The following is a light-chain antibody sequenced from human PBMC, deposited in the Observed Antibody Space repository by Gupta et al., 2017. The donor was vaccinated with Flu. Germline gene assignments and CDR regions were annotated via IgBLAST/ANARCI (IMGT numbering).Light chain of an antibody. V-gene: IGLV4-69*01. CDR3: QTWGADFWV. J-gene: IGLJ3*02. CDR2: LNSDGSH. CDR1: NEHSDYA. Sequence: QPVLTQSPSAAAFLGASVTVTCSLSNEHSDYAIALLQQLPGKGPRYLMKLNSDGSHTSVDGIPGRFTGSSSGAERYLTISGLQAEDEGHYFCQTWGADFWVLGGGTNLTAL.